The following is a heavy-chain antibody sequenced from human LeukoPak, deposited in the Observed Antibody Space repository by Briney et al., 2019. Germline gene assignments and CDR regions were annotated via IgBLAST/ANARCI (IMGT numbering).Heavy chain of an antibody. CDR3: ARGEHYYGSGSYTFYY. CDR2: MNPNSGNT. D-gene: IGHD3-10*01. CDR1: GYTFTSYD. J-gene: IGHJ4*02. V-gene: IGHV1-8*01. Sequence: ASVKVSCKASGYTFTSYDINWVRQATGQGLEWMGWMNPNSGNTGYAQKFQGRVTMTRNTSISTAYMELSSLRSEDTAVYYCARGEHYYGSGSYTFYYWGQGTLVTVSS.